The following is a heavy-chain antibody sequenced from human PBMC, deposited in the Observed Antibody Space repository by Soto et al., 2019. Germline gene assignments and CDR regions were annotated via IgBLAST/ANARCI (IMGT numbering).Heavy chain of an antibody. V-gene: IGHV4-38-2*02. CDR1: GYLISSGYY. CDR2: IDYSGKT. D-gene: IGHD3-22*01. Sequence: SETLSLTCSVSGYLISSGYYWGWVRQTPGKGLEWLGSIDYSGKTYKNPSLKSRVSASVDLSQNQFSLNLRSVTAADTAVYFCARDLRSGYDSYYFDYWGQGTLVTVSS. CDR3: ARDLRSGYDSYYFDY. J-gene: IGHJ4*02.